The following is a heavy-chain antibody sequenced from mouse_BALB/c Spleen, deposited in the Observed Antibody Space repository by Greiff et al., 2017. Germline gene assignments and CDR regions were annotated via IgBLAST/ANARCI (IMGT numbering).Heavy chain of an antibody. CDR3: ALDGYDYAMDY. Sequence: EVHLVESGAELVKPGASVKLSCTASGFNIKDTYMHWVKQRPEQGLEWIGRIDPANGNTKYDPKFQGKATITADTSSNTAYLQLSSLTSEDTAVYYCALDGYDYAMDYWGQGTSVTVSS. D-gene: IGHD2-3*01. CDR1: GFNIKDTY. V-gene: IGHV14-3*02. J-gene: IGHJ4*01. CDR2: IDPANGNT.